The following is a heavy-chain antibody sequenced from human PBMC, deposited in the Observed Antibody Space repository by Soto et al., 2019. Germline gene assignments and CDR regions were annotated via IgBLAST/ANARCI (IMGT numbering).Heavy chain of an antibody. D-gene: IGHD4-17*01. V-gene: IGHV4-59*01. J-gene: IGHJ4*02. CDR1: GASIGSYY. Sequence: SETLSLTCTVSGASIGSYYWSWIRQPPGKGLEWIGYIHYSGSTKYNPSLKSRVTISIDTSKNQFSLKLSSVTAADTAVYYCARVGWTTVGYYFDYWGRGALVTVSS. CDR2: IHYSGST. CDR3: ARVGWTTVGYYFDY.